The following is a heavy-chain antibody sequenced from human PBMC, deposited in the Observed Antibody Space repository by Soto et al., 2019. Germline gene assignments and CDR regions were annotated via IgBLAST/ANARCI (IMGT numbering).Heavy chain of an antibody. D-gene: IGHD3-22*01. J-gene: IGHJ4*02. Sequence: VQVEESGGGLVLPGGSLRLSCAVSVVSEFIFSDQYIDWVRQAPGKGLEWVGRTRNRVNSFSTAYAASVQGRFTISREDSKNTVDLQMNSLKPGVTAVYHCVRATYFSDSSGYTRCLDYWGQGTLVTVSS. CDR3: VRATYFSDSSGYTRCLDY. V-gene: IGHV3-72*01. CDR2: TRNRVNSFST. CDR1: VVSEFIFSDQY.